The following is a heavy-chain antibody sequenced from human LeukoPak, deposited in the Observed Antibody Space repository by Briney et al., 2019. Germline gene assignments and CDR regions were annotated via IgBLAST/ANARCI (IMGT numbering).Heavy chain of an antibody. D-gene: IGHD3-3*01. CDR1: GFIFSTYS. Sequence: GGALRLSCAAPGFIFSTYSINWVRHAPGEGVEWVSSISSSSSYIYYADSVKGRFTISRDNAKNSLYLQMNSLRAEDTAVYYCARSFVPYRAFDYWGQGTLVTVSS. V-gene: IGHV3-21*01. J-gene: IGHJ4*02. CDR2: ISSSSSYI. CDR3: ARSFVPYRAFDY.